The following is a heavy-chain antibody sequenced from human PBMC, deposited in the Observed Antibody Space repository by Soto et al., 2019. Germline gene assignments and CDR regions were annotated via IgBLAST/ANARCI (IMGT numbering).Heavy chain of an antibody. CDR3: AKDWYYYDSSGYFDY. Sequence: GGSLRLSCAASGFTFSSYGMHWVRQAPGKGLEWVAVIPYDGSNKYYADSVKGRFTISRDNSKNTLYLQMNSLRAEDTAVYYCAKDWYYYDSSGYFDYWGQGTLVTVSS. J-gene: IGHJ4*02. V-gene: IGHV3-30*18. CDR2: IPYDGSNK. D-gene: IGHD3-22*01. CDR1: GFTFSSYG.